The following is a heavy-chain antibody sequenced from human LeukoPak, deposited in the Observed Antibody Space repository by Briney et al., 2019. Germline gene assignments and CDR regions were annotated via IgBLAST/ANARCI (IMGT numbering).Heavy chain of an antibody. Sequence: GESLKISCTGSGYNFATYWIGWVRQMPGKGLEWMGIIYPGDSDTRYSPSCQGQVTISADKSISTAYLQWSSLKASDTAMYYCARPGYYDSSGYYYIDYWGQGTLVTVSS. J-gene: IGHJ4*02. V-gene: IGHV5-51*01. D-gene: IGHD3-22*01. CDR2: IYPGDSDT. CDR1: GYNFATYW. CDR3: ARPGYYDSSGYYYIDY.